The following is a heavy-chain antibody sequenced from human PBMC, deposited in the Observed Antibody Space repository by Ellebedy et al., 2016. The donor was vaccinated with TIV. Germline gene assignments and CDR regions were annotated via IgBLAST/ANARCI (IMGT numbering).Heavy chain of an antibody. CDR1: GGSFSGYY. CDR2: INHSGST. D-gene: IGHD6-19*01. Sequence: SETLSLTXAVYGGSFSGYYWSWIRQPPGKGLEWIGEINHSGSTNYNPSLKSRVTISVDTSKNQFSLKLSSVTAADTAVYYCARAGSGWYCDYWGQGTLVTVSS. V-gene: IGHV4-34*01. CDR3: ARAGSGWYCDY. J-gene: IGHJ4*02.